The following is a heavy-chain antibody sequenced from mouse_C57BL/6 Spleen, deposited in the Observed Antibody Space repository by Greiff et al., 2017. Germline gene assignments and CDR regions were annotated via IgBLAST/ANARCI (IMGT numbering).Heavy chain of an antibody. V-gene: IGHV1-55*01. J-gene: IGHJ4*01. CDR3: ARDYYGSSHAMDY. CDR1: GYTFTSYW. D-gene: IGHD1-1*01. Sequence: VQLQQPGAELVKPGASVKMSCKASGYTFTSYWITWVKQRPGQGLEWIGDIYPGSGSTNYNEKFKSKATLTVDTSSSTAYMQLSSLTSEDSAVYYCARDYYGSSHAMDYWGQGTSVTVSS. CDR2: IYPGSGST.